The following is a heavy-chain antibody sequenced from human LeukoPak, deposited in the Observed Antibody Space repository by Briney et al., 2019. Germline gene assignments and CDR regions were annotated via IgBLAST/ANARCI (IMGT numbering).Heavy chain of an antibody. J-gene: IGHJ4*02. V-gene: IGHV3-23*01. CDR2: ISGSGGST. CDR1: GFTFTSYA. D-gene: IGHD1-26*01. CDR3: AKTVGATDYYFDY. Sequence: GGSLRLSCETSGFTFTSYAVSWVRQAPGKGLEWVSAISGSGGSTYYADSVKGRFTISRDNSKNTLYLQMNSLRAEDTAVYYCAKTVGATDYYFDYWGQGTLVTVSS.